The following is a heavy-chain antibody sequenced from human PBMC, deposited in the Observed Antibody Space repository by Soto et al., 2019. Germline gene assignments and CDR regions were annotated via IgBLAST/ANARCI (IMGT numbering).Heavy chain of an antibody. D-gene: IGHD3-3*01. Sequence: KTSETLSLTCTVSGGSISSSSYYWGWIRQPPGKGLEWIGSIYYSGSTYYNPSLKSRVTISVDTSKNQFSLKLSSVTAADTAVYYCTLTTIFEYYGMDVWGQGTKVTVSS. CDR1: GGSISSSSYY. CDR2: IYYSGST. V-gene: IGHV4-39*01. J-gene: IGHJ6*02. CDR3: TLTTIFEYYGMDV.